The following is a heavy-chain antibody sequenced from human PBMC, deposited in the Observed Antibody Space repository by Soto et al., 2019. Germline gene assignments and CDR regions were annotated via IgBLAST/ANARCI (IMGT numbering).Heavy chain of an antibody. CDR1: GGSISSYY. V-gene: IGHV4-59*01. J-gene: IGHJ4*02. CDR2: IYYSGST. CDR3: ARDQGSSGYYPTWYFDY. Sequence: PSETLSLTCTVSGGSISSYYWSWIRQPPGKRLEWIGYIYYSGSTNYNPSLKSRVTISVDTSKNQFSLNLSSVTAADTAVYYCARDQGSSGYYPTWYFDYWGQGTLVTVSS. D-gene: IGHD3-22*01.